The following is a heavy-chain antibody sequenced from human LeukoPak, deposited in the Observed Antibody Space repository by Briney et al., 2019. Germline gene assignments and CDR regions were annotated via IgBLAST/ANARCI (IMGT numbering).Heavy chain of an antibody. Sequence: SETLSLTCAVYGGSFSGYYWSWIRQPPGKGLEWIGEINHSGSTNYNPSLKSRVTISVDTSKNQFSLKLSSVTAADTAVYYCARYPPPPWGQGTLVTVSS. CDR2: INHSGST. CDR1: GGSFSGYY. CDR3: ARYPPPP. J-gene: IGHJ5*02. V-gene: IGHV4-34*01.